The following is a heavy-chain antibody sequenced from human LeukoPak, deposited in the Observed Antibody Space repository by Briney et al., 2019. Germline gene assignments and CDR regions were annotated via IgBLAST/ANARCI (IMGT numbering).Heavy chain of an antibody. D-gene: IGHD1-26*01. CDR2: INPSGGST. CDR1: GYTFTGYY. CDR3: ARPGGSYPYFDY. V-gene: IGHV1-46*01. J-gene: IGHJ4*02. Sequence: AASVKVSCKASGYTFTGYYMHWVRQAPGQGLEWMGIINPSGGSTSYAQKFQGRVTMTRDMSTSTVYMELSSLRSEDTAVYYCARPGGSYPYFDYWGQGTLVTVSS.